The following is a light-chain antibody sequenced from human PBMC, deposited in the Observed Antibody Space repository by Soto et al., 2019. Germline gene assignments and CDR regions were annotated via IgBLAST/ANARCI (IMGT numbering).Light chain of an antibody. CDR2: DAS. CDR3: QQYHTYSRT. J-gene: IGKJ1*01. V-gene: IGKV1-5*01. CDR1: HNVNMW. Sequence: DIQMTQSPSTXSASVGDRVTVTCRASHNVNMWLAWYQQKPGKAPKLLIYDASSLQSGVPSRFTGRGSGTEFTLSVSSLQPDDFATYYCQQYHTYSRTFGQGTKVDIK.